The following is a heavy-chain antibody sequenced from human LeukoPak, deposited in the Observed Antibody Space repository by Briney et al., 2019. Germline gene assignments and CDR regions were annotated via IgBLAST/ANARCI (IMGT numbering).Heavy chain of an antibody. J-gene: IGHJ1*01. V-gene: IGHV1-24*01. Sequence: ASVKVSCTVSGYTLTELSMHWVRQAPGKGLEWMGGYDPEDGETIYAQKFQGRVTMTEDTSTDTAYVELSSLRSEDTAVYYCSSVAGIYFQHWGQGTLVTVSS. D-gene: IGHD6-19*01. CDR1: GYTLTELS. CDR2: YDPEDGET. CDR3: SSVAGIYFQH.